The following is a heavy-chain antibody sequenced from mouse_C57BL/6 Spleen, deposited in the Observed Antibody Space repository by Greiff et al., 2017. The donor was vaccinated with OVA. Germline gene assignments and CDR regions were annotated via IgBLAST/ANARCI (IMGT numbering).Heavy chain of an antibody. Sequence: VKLMESGPGLVQPSQSLSITCTVSGFSLTSYGVHWVRQSPGKGLEWLGVLWSGGSTDYNAAFISRLSISKDNSKSQVFFKMNSLQADDTAIYYCAGTTVVATGYFDVWGTGTTVTVSS. D-gene: IGHD1-1*01. CDR3: AGTTVVATGYFDV. V-gene: IGHV2-2*01. CDR2: LWSGGST. CDR1: GFSLTSYG. J-gene: IGHJ1*03.